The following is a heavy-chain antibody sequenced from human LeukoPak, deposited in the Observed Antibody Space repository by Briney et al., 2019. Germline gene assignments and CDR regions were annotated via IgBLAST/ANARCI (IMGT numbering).Heavy chain of an antibody. CDR3: AKGVFGDIDWYFDL. CDR1: GFTFSSYE. Sequence: GGSLRLSCAASGFTFSSYEMNWVRQAPGKGLQWVSYISSSGSTIKYADSVKGRFTISRDNAENSLYLQMNSLRAEDTAFYYCAKGVFGDIDWYFDLWGRGTLVTVSS. CDR2: ISSSGSTI. V-gene: IGHV3-48*03. D-gene: IGHD3-10*01. J-gene: IGHJ2*01.